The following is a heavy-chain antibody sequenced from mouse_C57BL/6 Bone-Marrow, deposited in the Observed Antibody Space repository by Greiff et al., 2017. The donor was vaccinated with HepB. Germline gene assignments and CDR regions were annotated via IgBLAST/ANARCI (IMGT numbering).Heavy chain of an antibody. CDR2: ISSGSSTI. V-gene: IGHV5-17*01. Sequence: EVMLVESGGGLVKPGGSLKLSCAASGFTFSDYGMHWVRQAPEKGLEWVAYISSGSSTIYYADTMKGRFTISRDNAKNTLFLQLTSLRSEDTAMYYCALLWIVRLYYAMDYWGQGTSVTVSS. CDR3: ALLWIVRLYYAMDY. J-gene: IGHJ4*01. D-gene: IGHD1-1*02. CDR1: GFTFSDYG.